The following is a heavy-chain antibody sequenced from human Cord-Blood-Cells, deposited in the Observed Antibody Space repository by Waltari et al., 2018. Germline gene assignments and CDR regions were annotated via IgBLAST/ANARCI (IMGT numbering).Heavy chain of an antibody. CDR1: GATFSSYA. V-gene: IGHV1-69*09. D-gene: IGHD6-13*01. CDR3: ATLSGYSSSWYDY. Sequence: QVQLVQSGAEVKKPGSSVKVSCKASGATFSSYAISRVRQAPGQGLEWMGRIIPILGIANYAQKFQGRVTITADKSTSTAYMELSSLRSEDTAVYYCATLSGYSSSWYDYWGQGTLVTVSS. J-gene: IGHJ4*02. CDR2: IIPILGIA.